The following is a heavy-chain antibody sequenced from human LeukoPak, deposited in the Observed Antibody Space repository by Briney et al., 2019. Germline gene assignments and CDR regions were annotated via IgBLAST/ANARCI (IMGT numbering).Heavy chain of an antibody. V-gene: IGHV4-34*01. CDR1: GGSFSGYY. D-gene: IGHD6-13*01. CDR3: AREWRQQLNWFDP. J-gene: IGHJ5*02. CDR2: INHSGST. Sequence: SETLSLTCAVYGGSFSGYYWSWIRQPPGKGLEWIGEINHSGSTNYNPSPKSRVTISVDTSKNQFSLKLSSVTAADTAVYYCAREWRQQLNWFDPWGQGTLVTVSS.